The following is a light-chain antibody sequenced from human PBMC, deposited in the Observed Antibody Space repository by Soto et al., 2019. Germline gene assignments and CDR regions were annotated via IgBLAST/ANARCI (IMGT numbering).Light chain of an antibody. CDR1: QAVGYN. CDR3: QQSYT. V-gene: IGKV3-15*01. CDR2: GAS. J-gene: IGKJ2*01. Sequence: EVVMTQSPATLYVSPGERVTLSCRASQAVGYNLAWYQHKPGPAPRLLIYGASTRVTGIPTRFSGSGSGTEFTPAISSLQSEDFAIYYCQQSYTFGQGTKLEIK.